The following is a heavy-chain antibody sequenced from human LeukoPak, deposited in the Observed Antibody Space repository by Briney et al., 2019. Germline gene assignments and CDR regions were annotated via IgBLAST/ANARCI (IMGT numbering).Heavy chain of an antibody. Sequence: HPGGSLRLSCAASGFIFSNYGMHWVRQAPGKGLEWVAFIRYDGSNKYYADSVKGRFTISRDNSKNTLYLQMNSLRAEDTAVYYCARHGSITMVRGRLRYYYMDVWGKGTTVTIPS. V-gene: IGHV3-30*02. CDR3: ARHGSITMVRGRLRYYYMDV. CDR2: IRYDGSNK. CDR1: GFIFSNYG. D-gene: IGHD3-10*01. J-gene: IGHJ6*03.